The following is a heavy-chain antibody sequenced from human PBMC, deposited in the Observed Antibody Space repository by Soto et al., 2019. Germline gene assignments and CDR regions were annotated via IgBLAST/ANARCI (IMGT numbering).Heavy chain of an antibody. CDR2: IIPMFGTA. D-gene: IGHD5-18*01. J-gene: IGHJ4*02. CDR3: ASGIQLWLRRINTGYSG. Sequence: QVQLVQSGAAVKKPESSVKVSCTAPGGTFSTYAIGWVRQAPGQGLEWMGGIIPMFGTANYAQRFQDRVTITADESTNTVYMELSSLRSEDTAVYFCASGIQLWLRRINTGYSGWGQGTLVTVSS. V-gene: IGHV1-69*12. CDR1: GGTFSTYA.